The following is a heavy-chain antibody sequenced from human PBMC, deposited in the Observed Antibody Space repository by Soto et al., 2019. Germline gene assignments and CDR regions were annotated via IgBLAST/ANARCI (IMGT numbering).Heavy chain of an antibody. CDR2: ISGSGGTT. CDR3: AKDSWAIFGVPAGEYYAMDV. D-gene: IGHD3-3*01. CDR1: GFTFENYA. Sequence: GGSLRLSCVASGFTFENYAMSWVRQAPGKGLEWVSAISGSGGTTYYSDSVKGRFTISRDNSKNTVYLQMNDLRVEDAAEYFCAKDSWAIFGVPAGEYYAMDVWGQGTTVTVSS. J-gene: IGHJ6*02. V-gene: IGHV3-23*01.